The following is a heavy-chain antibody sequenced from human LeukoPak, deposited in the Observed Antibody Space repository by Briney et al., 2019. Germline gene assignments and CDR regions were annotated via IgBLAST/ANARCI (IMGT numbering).Heavy chain of an antibody. CDR1: GFAVSSNY. CDR2: IFSGGDT. D-gene: IGHD1-26*01. Sequence: PGGSLRLSCAASGFAVSSNYMNWVRQAPGKGLEWVSVIFSGGDTYYAESVKGRFTISRDNSKNTLYLQMNSLRADDTAVYYCATGILVEATILGSLDYWGQGTLVTVSS. J-gene: IGHJ4*02. CDR3: ATGILVEATILGSLDY. V-gene: IGHV3-53*01.